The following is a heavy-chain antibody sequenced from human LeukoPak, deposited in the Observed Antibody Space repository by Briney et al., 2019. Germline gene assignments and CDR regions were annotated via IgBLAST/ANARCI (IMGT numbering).Heavy chain of an antibody. CDR1: GYTFTGYY. J-gene: IGHJ4*02. Sequence: ASVKVSCKASGYTFTGYYLHWVRQAPGQGLEWMGWIHPNSGDTNFAQRFQGRVTMTRDTSISTAYMELSRLRSDDTAVYYCARERLSPGKGFDYWGQGTLVTVSS. D-gene: IGHD4-23*01. V-gene: IGHV1-2*02. CDR2: IHPNSGDT. CDR3: ARERLSPGKGFDY.